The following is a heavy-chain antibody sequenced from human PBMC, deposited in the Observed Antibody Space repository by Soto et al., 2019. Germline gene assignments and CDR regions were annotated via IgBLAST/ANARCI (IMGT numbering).Heavy chain of an antibody. J-gene: IGHJ4*02. Sequence: QITLKESGPTLVNPTQTLTLTCTFSGFSLSTSGVGVGWIRQPPGKALEWLALIYWDDDKRYSPSLKSRLTITKDTSKNQVVLTMTNMDPVDTATYYCAHSMADYYGSGSQVDYWGQGTLVTVSS. CDR2: IYWDDDK. D-gene: IGHD3-10*01. CDR3: AHSMADYYGSGSQVDY. V-gene: IGHV2-5*02. CDR1: GFSLSTSGVG.